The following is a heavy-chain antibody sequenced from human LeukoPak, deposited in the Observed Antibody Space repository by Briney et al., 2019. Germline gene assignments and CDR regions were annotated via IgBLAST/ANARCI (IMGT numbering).Heavy chain of an antibody. J-gene: IGHJ5*02. CDR3: ARLPTYGKFDP. CDR2: IYYSGST. D-gene: IGHD1-26*01. V-gene: IGHV4-59*08. Sequence: SETLSLTCTVSGGSISSDYWNWIRQPPGKGLEWIGYIYYSGSTNYNPSLKSRVTISVDTSKNQFSLKLSSVTAADTAVYYCARLPTYGKFDPWGQGTLVTVSS. CDR1: GGSISSDY.